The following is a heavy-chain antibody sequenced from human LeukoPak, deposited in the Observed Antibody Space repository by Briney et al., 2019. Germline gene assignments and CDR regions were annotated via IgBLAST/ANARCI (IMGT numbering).Heavy chain of an antibody. CDR1: GGSISSYY. CDR3: ARHNSGWSLGHPNWFDP. CDR2: IYYSGST. J-gene: IGHJ5*02. D-gene: IGHD6-19*01. V-gene: IGHV4-59*08. Sequence: SETLSLTCTVSGGSISSYYWSWIRQPPGKGLEWIGYIYYSGSTNYNPSLKSRATISVDTSKNQFSLKLSSVTAADTAVYFCARHNSGWSLGHPNWFDPWGQGTLVTVSS.